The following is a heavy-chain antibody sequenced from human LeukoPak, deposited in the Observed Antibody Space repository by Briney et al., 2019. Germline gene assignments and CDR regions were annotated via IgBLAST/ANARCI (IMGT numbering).Heavy chain of an antibody. Sequence: PGGSLRLSCAASGFTFSDFQMSWIRQAPGKGLEWVSYITNSGRSMYYGESVRGRFTISRDNAKNSLYLQMNSLRAEDTAVYYCAREDYYGSGSYYMGIDYWGQGILVTVSS. V-gene: IGHV3-11*01. CDR3: AREDYYGSGSYYMGIDY. J-gene: IGHJ4*02. CDR2: ITNSGRSM. CDR1: GFTFSDFQ. D-gene: IGHD3-10*01.